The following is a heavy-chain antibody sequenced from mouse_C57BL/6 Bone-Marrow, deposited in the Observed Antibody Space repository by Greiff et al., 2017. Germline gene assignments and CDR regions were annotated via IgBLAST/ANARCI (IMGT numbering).Heavy chain of an antibody. J-gene: IGHJ3*01. Sequence: EVQLVESGGGLVQPGGSLKLSCAASGFTFSDYYMYWVRQTPEKRLEWVAYISNGGGSTYYPDTVKGRFTISRDNAKNTLYLQMSRLKSEDTAMYYCARQGLDWDEFAYWGQGTLVTVSA. CDR3: ARQGLDWDEFAY. D-gene: IGHD4-1*01. CDR2: ISNGGGST. CDR1: GFTFSDYY. V-gene: IGHV5-12*01.